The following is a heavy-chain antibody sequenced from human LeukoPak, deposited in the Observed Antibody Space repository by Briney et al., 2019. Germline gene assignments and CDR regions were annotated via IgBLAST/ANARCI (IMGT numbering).Heavy chain of an antibody. D-gene: IGHD3-3*01. J-gene: IGHJ4*02. V-gene: IGHV3-48*01. CDR2: ISSSSSTI. Sequence: GGSLRLSCAASGFTFSSYSMNWVRQAPGKGLEWVSYISSSSSTIYYADSVKGRFTISRDNAKNSLYLQMNSLRAEDTAVYYCARDYDFWSGYIDYWGQGTLVTVSS. CDR1: GFTFSSYS. CDR3: ARDYDFWSGYIDY.